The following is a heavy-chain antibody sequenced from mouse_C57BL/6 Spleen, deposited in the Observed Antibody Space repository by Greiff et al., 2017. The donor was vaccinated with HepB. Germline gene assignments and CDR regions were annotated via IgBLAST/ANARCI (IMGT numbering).Heavy chain of an antibody. V-gene: IGHV1-80*01. D-gene: IGHD2-4*01. Sequence: QVQLQQSGAELVKPGASVKISCKASGYAFSSYWMNWVKQRPGKGLEWIGQIYPADGDTNYNGKFKGKATLTADKYSSTAYMQLISLTSEDDAVYFCAVTDDYPWFAYWGQGTLVTVSA. J-gene: IGHJ3*01. CDR3: AVTDDYPWFAY. CDR1: GYAFSSYW. CDR2: IYPADGDT.